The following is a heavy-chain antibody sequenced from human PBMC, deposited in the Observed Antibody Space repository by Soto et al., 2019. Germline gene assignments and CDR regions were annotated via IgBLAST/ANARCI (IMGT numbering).Heavy chain of an antibody. V-gene: IGHV1-69*02. D-gene: IGHD3-9*01. CDR2: IIPILGIA. Sequence: SVKLSCKASGGTFSSYTISWVRQAPGQGLEWMGRIIPILGIANYAQKFQGRVTITADKSTSTAYMELSSLRSEDTAVYYCARWANGYYDILTGSASDAFDIWGQGTMVTVSS. J-gene: IGHJ3*02. CDR3: ARWANGYYDILTGSASDAFDI. CDR1: GGTFSSYT.